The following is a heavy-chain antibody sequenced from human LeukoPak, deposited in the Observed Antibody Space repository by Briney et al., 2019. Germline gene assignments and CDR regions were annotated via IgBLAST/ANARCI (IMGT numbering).Heavy chain of an antibody. CDR3: AKAAVLFSWAAFDG. V-gene: IGHV3-23*01. J-gene: IGHJ3*01. CDR2: VRHGSDLT. D-gene: IGHD4/OR15-4a*01. Sequence: GGSLRLSCVASGFSFTNYTMRWVRQAPGKGLEWVAPVRHGSDLTYYRDSVRGRFIISRDNSKNTLYLQMNSLRAEDTAVYSCAKAAVLFSWAAFDGWGQGTMVTVSS. CDR1: GFSFTNYT.